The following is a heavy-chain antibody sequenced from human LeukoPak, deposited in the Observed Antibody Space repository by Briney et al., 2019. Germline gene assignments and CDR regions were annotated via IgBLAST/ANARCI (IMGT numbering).Heavy chain of an antibody. J-gene: IGHJ4*02. CDR3: AGTSPAADTGMDY. CDR2: INPSGGST. D-gene: IGHD6-13*01. Sequence: ASVSVSCKPSRYTLTSYYMHWVRQAPGQGREWVGIINPSGGSTSYTQKFQGRVTMTRDMYTSTVYMKLSSLRAEDTAVYYCAGTSPAADTGMDYWGQGTLVTVSS. CDR1: RYTLTSYY. V-gene: IGHV1-46*01.